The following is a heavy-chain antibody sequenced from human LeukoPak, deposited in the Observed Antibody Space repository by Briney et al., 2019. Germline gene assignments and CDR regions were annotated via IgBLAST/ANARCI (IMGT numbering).Heavy chain of an antibody. Sequence: SETLSLTCTVSGGSISSYYWSWIRQPPGKGLEWIGYIYYSGSTNYNPSLKSRVTISVDTSKNQFSLKLSSVTAADTAVYYCARVGSGYDPWVYYFDYWGQGTLVTVSS. V-gene: IGHV4-59*01. CDR2: IYYSGST. CDR1: GGSISSYY. J-gene: IGHJ4*02. CDR3: ARVGSGYDPWVYYFDY. D-gene: IGHD5-12*01.